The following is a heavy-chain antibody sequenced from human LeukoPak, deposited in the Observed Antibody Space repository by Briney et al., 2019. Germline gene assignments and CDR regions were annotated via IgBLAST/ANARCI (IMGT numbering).Heavy chain of an antibody. CDR2: IYPGDSDT. J-gene: IGHJ5*02. CDR1: GYSFTSYW. V-gene: IGHV5-51*01. D-gene: IGHD6-19*01. Sequence: GESLKISCKGSGYSFTSYWIGWVRQMPGKGLEWMGIIYPGDSDTRYSPSFQGQVTISADKSISTAYLQWSSLKASDTAMYYCAGAVAERGDWFDPWGQGTLVTVSS. CDR3: AGAVAERGDWFDP.